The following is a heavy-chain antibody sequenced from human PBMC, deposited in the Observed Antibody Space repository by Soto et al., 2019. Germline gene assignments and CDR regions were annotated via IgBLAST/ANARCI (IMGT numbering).Heavy chain of an antibody. Sequence: SGESLKISCKGSGYSFTSYWIGWVRQMPGKGLEWMGIIYPGDSDTRYSPSFQGQVTISADKSISTAYMELSRLRSDDTAVYYCARDPGQSYYDFWSGSPTPQFLYGMDVWGQGTTVTVSS. CDR2: IYPGDSDT. D-gene: IGHD3-3*01. CDR1: GYSFTSYW. V-gene: IGHV5-51*01. CDR3: ARDPGQSYYDFWSGSPTPQFLYGMDV. J-gene: IGHJ6*02.